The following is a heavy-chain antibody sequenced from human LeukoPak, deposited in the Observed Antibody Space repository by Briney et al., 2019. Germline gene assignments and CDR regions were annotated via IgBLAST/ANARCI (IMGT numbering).Heavy chain of an antibody. D-gene: IGHD2-15*01. V-gene: IGHV4-34*01. CDR3: ARGRGGSFHYYYYGMDV. J-gene: IGHJ6*02. CDR1: GGSFSGYY. CDR2: INHSGST. Sequence: SETLSLTCAVYGGSFSGYYWSWIRQPPGKGLEWIGEINHSGSTNYNPSLKSRVTISVDTSKNQFSLKLSSVTAADTAVYYCARGRGGSFHYYYYGMDVWSQGTTVTVSS.